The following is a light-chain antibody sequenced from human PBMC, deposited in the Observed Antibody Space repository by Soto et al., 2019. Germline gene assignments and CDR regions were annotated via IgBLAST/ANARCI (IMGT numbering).Light chain of an antibody. V-gene: IGKV1-5*01. CDR2: DAS. CDR3: HQYNSY. Sequence: DVHMTQSPSTLSASVGDRVTITCRASESNATWLAWYQQKPGKAPKLLIYDASRLESGVPSRFSGGGSGKEFTLTISDLQPDDFATYYCHQYNSYFGQGTKLEI. CDR1: ESNATW. J-gene: IGKJ2*01.